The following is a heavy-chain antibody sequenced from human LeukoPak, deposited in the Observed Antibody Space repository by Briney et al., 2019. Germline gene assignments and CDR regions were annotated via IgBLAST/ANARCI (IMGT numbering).Heavy chain of an antibody. V-gene: IGHV1-18*01. Sequence: ASVKVSCKASGYTFTSYGISWVRQAPGQGLEWMGWISAYNGNTNYAQKLQGRVTMTTDTSTSTAYMELRSLRSDDTAVYYCARDHPTGPNYDILTGYPSEHYYYYYGMDVWGQGTTVTVSS. CDR1: GYTFTSYG. J-gene: IGHJ6*02. CDR2: ISAYNGNT. CDR3: ARDHPTGPNYDILTGYPSEHYYYYYGMDV. D-gene: IGHD3-9*01.